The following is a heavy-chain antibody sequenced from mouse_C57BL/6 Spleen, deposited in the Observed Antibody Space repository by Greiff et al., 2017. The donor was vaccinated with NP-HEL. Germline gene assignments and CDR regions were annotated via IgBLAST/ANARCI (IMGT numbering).Heavy chain of an antibody. J-gene: IGHJ2*01. CDR1: GYTFTSYW. D-gene: IGHD2-2*01. CDR3: AKAMVTTNYFDY. CDR2: IHPNSGST. Sequence: VQLQQSGAELVKPGASVKLSCKASGYTFTSYWMHWVKQRPGQGLEWIGMIHPNSGSTNYNEKFKSKATLTVDKSSSTAYMQLSSLTSEDSAVYYCAKAMVTTNYFDYWGQGTTLTVSS. V-gene: IGHV1-64*01.